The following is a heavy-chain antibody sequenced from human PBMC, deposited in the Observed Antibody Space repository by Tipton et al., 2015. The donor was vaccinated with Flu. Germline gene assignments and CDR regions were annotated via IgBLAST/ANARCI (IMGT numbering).Heavy chain of an antibody. D-gene: IGHD4-23*01. CDR3: ATEYRGGGNRYYFDY. CDR2: IYYSGST. CDR1: GGSISGYY. V-gene: IGHV4-59*07. J-gene: IGHJ4*02. Sequence: TLSLTCTVSGGSISGYYWTWIRQPPGKGLEWIGYIYYSGSTNYNPSLKSRVTISVGTSKNQFSLKLSSVTAADTAVYYCATEYRGGGNRYYFDYWGQGTLVTVSS.